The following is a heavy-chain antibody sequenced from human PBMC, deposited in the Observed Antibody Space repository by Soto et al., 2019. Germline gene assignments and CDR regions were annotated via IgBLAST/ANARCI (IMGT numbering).Heavy chain of an antibody. D-gene: IGHD3-22*01. CDR2: IYHSGSA. J-gene: IGHJ4*02. CDR1: GGSISDGHYY. Sequence: QVQLQESGPGLVKPSQTLSLSCSVSGGSISDGHYYWSWVRQYPGKGLEWIGHIYHSGSAYYNPSLKSRLTISVDTSKSQFSLTLSSVTAADTAIYHCARLDSGYYDTTGHYSIDNWGQGTLVTVSS. CDR3: ARLDSGYYDTTGHYSIDN. V-gene: IGHV4-31*03.